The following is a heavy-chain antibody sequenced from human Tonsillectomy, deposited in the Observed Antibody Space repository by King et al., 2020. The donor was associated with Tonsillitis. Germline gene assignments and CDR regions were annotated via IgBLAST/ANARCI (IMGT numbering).Heavy chain of an antibody. CDR1: GFTFSSYS. V-gene: IGHV3-48*01. CDR2: ISSSSSTI. Sequence: VQLVESGGGLVQPGGSLRLSCAASGFTFSSYSMNWVRQAPGKGLEWVSYISSSSSTIYNADSVKGRFTISRDNAKNSLYLQMSSLRAEATAVYYSARDKYFQHWGQGTLVTVSS. J-gene: IGHJ1*01. CDR3: ARDKYFQH.